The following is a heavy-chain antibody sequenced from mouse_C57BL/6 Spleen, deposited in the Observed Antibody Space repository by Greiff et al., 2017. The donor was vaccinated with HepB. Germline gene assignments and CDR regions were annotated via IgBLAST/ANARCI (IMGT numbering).Heavy chain of an antibody. CDR1: GFSLTSYG. CDR3: ARNLDGNYDYYAMDY. D-gene: IGHD2-1*01. CDR2: IWSGGST. Sequence: QVQLKESGPGLVQPSQSLSITCTVSGFSLTSYGVHWVRQSPGKGLEWLGVIWSGGSTDYNAAFISRLSISKDNSKSQVFFKMNSLQADDTAIYYCARNLDGNYDYYAMDYWGQGTSVTVSS. J-gene: IGHJ4*01. V-gene: IGHV2-2*01.